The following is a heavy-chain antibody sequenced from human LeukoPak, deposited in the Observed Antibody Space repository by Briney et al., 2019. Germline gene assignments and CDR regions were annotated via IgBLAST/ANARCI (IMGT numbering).Heavy chain of an antibody. D-gene: IGHD2-2*01. Sequence: SETLSLPCPVSGGSISSGSYYWSWIRPPAGKGLEGIGRIYTSGGTNYNPPLKSRVTMSVDTSKNQFSLKLSSVTAADTAVYYCARDSVVVVPSAVNWFDPWGQGTLVTVPS. J-gene: IGHJ5*02. CDR3: ARDSVVVVPSAVNWFDP. CDR1: GGSISSGSYY. CDR2: IYTSGGT. V-gene: IGHV4-61*02.